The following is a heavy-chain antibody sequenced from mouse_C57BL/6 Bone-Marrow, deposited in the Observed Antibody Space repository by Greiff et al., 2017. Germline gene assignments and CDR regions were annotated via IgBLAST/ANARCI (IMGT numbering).Heavy chain of an antibody. CDR2: IDPENGDT. Sequence: EVKLVESGAELVRPGASVKLSCTASGFNIKDDYMHWVKQRPEQGLEWIGWIDPENGDTEYASKFQGKATITADTSSNTAYLQLSSLTSEDTAVYYCTISNYDYFDYWGQGTTLTVSS. V-gene: IGHV14-4*01. D-gene: IGHD2-5*01. CDR3: TISNYDYFDY. CDR1: GFNIKDDY. J-gene: IGHJ2*01.